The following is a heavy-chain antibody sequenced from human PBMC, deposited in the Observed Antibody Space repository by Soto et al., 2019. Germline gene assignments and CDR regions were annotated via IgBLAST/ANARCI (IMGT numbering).Heavy chain of an antibody. CDR3: ARVMRYSSSSNYYYGMDV. J-gene: IGHJ6*01. Sequence: PAEALCVTCTVSGGYISIGDYYWSWIRQPPGKGLEWIGYIYYSGSTYYNPSLKSRVTISVDTSKNQFSLKLSSVTAADTAVYYCARVMRYSSSSNYYYGMDVWGQGTTVTVSS. D-gene: IGHD6-6*01. V-gene: IGHV4-30-4*01. CDR2: IYYSGST. CDR1: GGYISIGDYY.